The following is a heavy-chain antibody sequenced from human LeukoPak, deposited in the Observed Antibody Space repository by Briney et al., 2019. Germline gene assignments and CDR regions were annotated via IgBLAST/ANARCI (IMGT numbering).Heavy chain of an antibody. Sequence: SETLSLTCTVSGGSIGTYYWSWIRQPAGKGLEWIGRIYTTGSANYNPSLKSRVTMSLDTSENQFSLKLSSVTAADTAVYCCVRDGPSWGLLWGQGALVTVSS. CDR1: GGSIGTYY. D-gene: IGHD3-16*01. CDR2: IYTTGSA. J-gene: IGHJ4*02. CDR3: VRDGPSWGLL. V-gene: IGHV4-4*07.